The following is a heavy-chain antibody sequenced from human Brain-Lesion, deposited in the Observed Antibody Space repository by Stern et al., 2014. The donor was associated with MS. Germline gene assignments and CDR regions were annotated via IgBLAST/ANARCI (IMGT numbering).Heavy chain of an antibody. V-gene: IGHV4-61*02. CDR2: IFNSGST. J-gene: IGHJ6*02. D-gene: IGHD2-2*01. Sequence: QVQLQESGPGLVKPSQTLSLSCTVSGGSISSGGYYWSWIRQPAGKGLEWIGRIFNSGSTSYNPSLKSRATTSNEPSKNPFSLGLNPMTAADTAVYYCARGRVVPGFQYYATDVWGQGTTVIVSS. CDR3: ARGRVVPGFQYYATDV. CDR1: GGSISSGGYY.